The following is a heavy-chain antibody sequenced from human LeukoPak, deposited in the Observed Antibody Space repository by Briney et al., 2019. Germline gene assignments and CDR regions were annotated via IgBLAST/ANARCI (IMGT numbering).Heavy chain of an antibody. V-gene: IGHV3-33*08. CDR2: IWYDGSNK. CDR1: GFTFSSYA. J-gene: IGHJ4*02. CDR3: AREISANGFDY. Sequence: GGSLRLSCAASGFTFSSYAMHWVRQAPGKGLEWVAVIWYDGSNKYYADSVKGRFTISRDNSKNTLYLQMNSLRAEDTAVYYCAREISANGFDYWGQGTLVTVSS.